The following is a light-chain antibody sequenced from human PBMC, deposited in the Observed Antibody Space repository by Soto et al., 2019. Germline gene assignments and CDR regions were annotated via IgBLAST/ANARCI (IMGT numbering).Light chain of an antibody. V-gene: IGKV1-5*01. CDR2: DVS. Sequence: DIQMTQSPSSLSATLGDRVAVACRARQSISSYLNWYQQKPGKAPKVLIYDVSSLESGVPSRFSGSGSGTEFTLTISSLQPDDFATYYCQQYNTYPWTFGQGTKVDIK. CDR3: QQYNTYPWT. CDR1: QSISSY. J-gene: IGKJ1*01.